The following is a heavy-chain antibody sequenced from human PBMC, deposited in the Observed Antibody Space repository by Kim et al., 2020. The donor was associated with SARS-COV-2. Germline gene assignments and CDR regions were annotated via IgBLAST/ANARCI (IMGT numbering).Heavy chain of an antibody. CDR3: ARGNGDFDAFDI. CDR1: GFTFSSYA. D-gene: IGHD4-17*01. V-gene: IGHV3-30*04. CDR2: ISYDGSNK. Sequence: GGSLRLSCAASGFTFSSYAMHWVRQAPGKGLEWVAVISYDGSNKYYADSVKGRFTISRDNSKNTLYLQMNSLRAEDTAVYYCARGNGDFDAFDIWGQGTMVTVSS. J-gene: IGHJ3*02.